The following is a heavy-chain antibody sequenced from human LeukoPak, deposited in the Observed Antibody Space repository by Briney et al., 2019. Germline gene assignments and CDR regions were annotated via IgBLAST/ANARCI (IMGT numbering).Heavy chain of an antibody. D-gene: IGHD7-27*01. J-gene: IGHJ4*02. V-gene: IGHV3-30*03. Sequence: GGSLRLSCAASGFTFSNYGMHWVRQAPGKGLEWVAVISYDGSNEYYADSVKGRFAISRDTSKNTLYLQMNGLRAEDTALYYCARKFLTGRLIDYWGQGTLVTVPS. CDR1: GFTFSNYG. CDR3: ARKFLTGRLIDY. CDR2: ISYDGSNE.